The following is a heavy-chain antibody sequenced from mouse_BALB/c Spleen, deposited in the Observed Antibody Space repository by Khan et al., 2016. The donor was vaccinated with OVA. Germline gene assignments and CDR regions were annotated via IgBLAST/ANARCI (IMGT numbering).Heavy chain of an antibody. CDR2: IYPGNSDT. D-gene: IGHD2-1*01. J-gene: IGHJ2*01. CDR3: ARNGFGNYEIWDY. V-gene: IGHV1-5*01. Sequence: EVQLQESGTVLARPGASVKMSCKASGYTFTNYWMHWVKQRPGQGLEWIGTIYPGNSDTNYNQKFTGKAKLTAVTSTSTAYMVLSSLTIEDSAVYYCARNGFGNYEIWDYWGQGTTLTVSS. CDR1: GYTFTNYW.